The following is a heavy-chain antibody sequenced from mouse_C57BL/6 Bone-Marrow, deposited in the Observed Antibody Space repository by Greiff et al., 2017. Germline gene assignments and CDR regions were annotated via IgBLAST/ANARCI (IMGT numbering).Heavy chain of an antibody. CDR1: GYTFTDYE. J-gene: IGHJ3*01. V-gene: IGHV1-23*01. CDR3: ARESIVRRILAY. D-gene: IGHD2-5*01. Sequence: QVQLQQSGAELVRPGASVKLSCKASGYTFTDYEMHCVKQTPVHGLEWIGALDPETCGTAYNQKFKGKSTLTVDKSSSTAYMQLSSLTSEDSAVDYGARESIVRRILAYWGQGTLVTVSA. CDR2: LDPETCGT.